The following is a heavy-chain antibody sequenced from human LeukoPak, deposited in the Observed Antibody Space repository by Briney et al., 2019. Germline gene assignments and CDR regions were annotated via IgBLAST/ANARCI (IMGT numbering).Heavy chain of an antibody. V-gene: IGHV4-38-2*02. D-gene: IGHD3-22*01. CDR2: IYHSGGT. Sequence: SETLSLTCTVSGYSISSGYYWGWIRQPPGKGLEWIGSIYHSGGTYYNPSLMSRVTISVDTSKNQFSLKLSSVTAADTAVYYCATLQSSGYDYSDYWGQGILVTVSS. CDR1: GYSISSGYY. CDR3: ATLQSSGYDYSDY. J-gene: IGHJ4*02.